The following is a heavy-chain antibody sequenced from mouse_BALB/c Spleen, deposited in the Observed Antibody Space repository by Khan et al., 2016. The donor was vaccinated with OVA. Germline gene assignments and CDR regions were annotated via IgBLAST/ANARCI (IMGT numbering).Heavy chain of an antibody. V-gene: IGHV5-6*01. Sequence: EVELVQSGGDLVKPGGSLKLSCAASGFTFSNYGMPWVRQIPDKRLEWVATINPDGTYTYYQDSLKGRFTISRNNSTNTLYLEMSSLKSEDTAMYCCESQLAGWFAYWGQGTLVTVSA. CDR3: ESQLAGWFAY. D-gene: IGHD1-1*01. J-gene: IGHJ3*01. CDR1: GFTFSNYG. CDR2: INPDGTYT.